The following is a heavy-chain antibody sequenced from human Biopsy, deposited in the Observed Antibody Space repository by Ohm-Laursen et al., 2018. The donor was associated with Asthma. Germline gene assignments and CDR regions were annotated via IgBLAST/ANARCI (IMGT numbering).Heavy chain of an antibody. CDR1: GFSGLTFRDFG. CDR2: VSSDGHNK. D-gene: IGHD4-23*01. Sequence: SLRLSCAASGFSGLTFRDFGMHWVRQGPGKGLEWVALVSSDGHNKYYEDSVKGRFTISRDNSKNRLHLQINTLRVEDSAVYYCARQSGQDYGGGSAFDTWGQGTLVAVSS. J-gene: IGHJ3*02. CDR3: ARQSGQDYGGGSAFDT. V-gene: IGHV3-30*03.